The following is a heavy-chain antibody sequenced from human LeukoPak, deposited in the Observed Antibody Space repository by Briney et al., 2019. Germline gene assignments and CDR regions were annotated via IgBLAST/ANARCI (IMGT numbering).Heavy chain of an antibody. CDR1: GGPISSYY. D-gene: IGHD3-9*01. CDR2: IYYSGST. J-gene: IGHJ4*02. CDR3: ARVAPNYDILTGYRTQPYYFDY. Sequence: SETLSLTCTVSGGPISSYYWSWIRQPPGKGLEWIGYIYYSGSTNYNPSLKSRVTISVDTSKNQFSLKLSSVTAADTAVYYCARVAPNYDILTGYRTQPYYFDYWGQGTLVTVSS. V-gene: IGHV4-59*01.